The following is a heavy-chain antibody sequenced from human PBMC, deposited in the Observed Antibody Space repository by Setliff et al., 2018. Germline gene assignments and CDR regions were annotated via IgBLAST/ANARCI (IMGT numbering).Heavy chain of an antibody. CDR2: IYHTGST. CDR1: GYSISSDSY. V-gene: IGHV4-38-2*02. J-gene: IGHJ6*03. D-gene: IGHD6-19*01. Sequence: PSETLSLTCAVSGYSISSDSYWGWIRQPPGKGLEWIASIYHTGSTYYNPSLKSRITMSVDTSKNQFSLKLNSVTAADMAVYYCAREQWLDPPGYYYMDVWAKGTTVTVS. CDR3: AREQWLDPPGYYYMDV.